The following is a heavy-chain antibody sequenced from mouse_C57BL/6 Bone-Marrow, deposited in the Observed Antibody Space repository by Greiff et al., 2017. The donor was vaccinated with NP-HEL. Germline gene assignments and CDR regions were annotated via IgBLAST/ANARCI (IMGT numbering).Heavy chain of an antibody. CDR3: ARLRIYYSGRSYAMDY. CDR1: GHTFTSYW. Sequence: QVQLKQPGAELVKPGASVKLSCKASGHTFTSYWMHWVKQRSGKGLEWSGMIHPNSGSNNYNEKFKSKATLTEDKSFSTASMQLSSLTSEDSAVYYCARLRIYYSGRSYAMDYWGQGTSVTVSS. V-gene: IGHV1-64*01. D-gene: IGHD1-1*01. J-gene: IGHJ4*01. CDR2: IHPNSGSN.